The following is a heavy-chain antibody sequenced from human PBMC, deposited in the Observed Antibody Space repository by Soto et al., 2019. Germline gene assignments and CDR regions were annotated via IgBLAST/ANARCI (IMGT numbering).Heavy chain of an antibody. CDR2: ISGSGFKK. CDR3: AKNQGVELVPLATVDWFDP. V-gene: IGHV3-23*01. CDR1: GFIFENFG. D-gene: IGHD1-26*01. J-gene: IGHJ5*02. Sequence: LSCAASGFIFENFGMSWVRQAPGKGLEWISSISGSGFKKYYADSVKGRFTISRDNSKSTVYLELNNLSAEDTAVYHCAKNQGVELVPLATVDWFDPWGQGSVVTVSS.